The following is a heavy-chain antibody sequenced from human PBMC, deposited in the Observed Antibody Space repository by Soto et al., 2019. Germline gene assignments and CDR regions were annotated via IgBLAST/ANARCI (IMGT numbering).Heavy chain of an antibody. Sequence: ELQLVESGGGLVQPGGSLRLSCAASGFTFNRYAMHWVRQAPGKGLEYVSAISSNGGSTYYANSVKGRFTISRDNSKNTLYLQMGSLRAEYMAVYYCARDTKSGSYSLDYWGQGTLVTVSS. V-gene: IGHV3-64*01. J-gene: IGHJ4*02. CDR1: GFTFNRYA. CDR3: ARDTKSGSYSLDY. CDR2: ISSNGGST. D-gene: IGHD1-26*01.